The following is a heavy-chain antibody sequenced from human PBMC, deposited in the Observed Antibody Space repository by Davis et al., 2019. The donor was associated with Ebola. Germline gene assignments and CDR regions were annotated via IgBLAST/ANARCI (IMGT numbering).Heavy chain of an antibody. CDR1: VITFSSYA. V-gene: IGHV3-23*01. Sequence: GESLKISCTDSVITFSSYAMTWVRQAPGKGLEWVSAISGSGGSTYYADSVKGRFTISRDNAKNSLYLQMNSLRAEDTALYYCAKDMWSSIFGVPLTHWGQGTLLTVSS. CDR3: AKDMWSSIFGVPLTH. D-gene: IGHD3-3*01. J-gene: IGHJ4*02. CDR2: ISGSGGST.